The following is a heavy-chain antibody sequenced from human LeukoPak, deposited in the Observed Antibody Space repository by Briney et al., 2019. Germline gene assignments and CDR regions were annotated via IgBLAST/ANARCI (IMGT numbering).Heavy chain of an antibody. CDR3: ARDARIVVVIGYYYYGMDV. CDR1: GGSVSSNNYY. Sequence: PSETLSLTCTVSGGSVSSNNYYWGWIRQPPGKGLEWIGGIIYSGNTKYNPSLKSRVTISVDTTKNQFSLKLTSVTAADTAVYYCARDARIVVVIGYYYYGMDVWGQGTTVTVSS. J-gene: IGHJ6*02. V-gene: IGHV4-39*02. D-gene: IGHD3-22*01. CDR2: IIYSGNT.